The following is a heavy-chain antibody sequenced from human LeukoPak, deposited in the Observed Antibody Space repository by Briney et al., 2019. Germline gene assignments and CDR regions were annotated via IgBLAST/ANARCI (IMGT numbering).Heavy chain of an antibody. D-gene: IGHD4-11*01. CDR2: ISAYNGNT. J-gene: IGHJ4*02. CDR3: ARDRVTYFDY. CDR1: GYSFTAFY. Sequence: ASVKVSCKASGYSFTAFYIHWVRQAPGQGLEWMGWISAYNGNTNYAQKLQGRVTMTTDTSTSTAYMELRSLRSDDTAVYYCARDRVTYFDYWGQGTLVTVSS. V-gene: IGHV1-18*04.